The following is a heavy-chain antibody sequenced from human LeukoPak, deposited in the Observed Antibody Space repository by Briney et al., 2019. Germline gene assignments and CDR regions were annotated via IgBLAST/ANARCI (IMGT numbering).Heavy chain of an antibody. CDR3: ARDDTIFGVVIPVFDY. J-gene: IGHJ4*02. D-gene: IGHD3-3*01. CDR1: GYTFTSYY. V-gene: IGHV1-46*01. Sequence: ASVKVSCKASGYTFTSYYMHWVRQAPGQGLEWMGIINPSGGSTSYAQKFQGRVTMTRDMSTSTVYMELSSLRSEDTAVYYCARDDTIFGVVIPVFDYWGRGTLVTVSS. CDR2: INPSGGST.